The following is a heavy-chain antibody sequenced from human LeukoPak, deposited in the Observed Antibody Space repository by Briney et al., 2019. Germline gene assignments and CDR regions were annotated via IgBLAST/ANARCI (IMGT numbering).Heavy chain of an antibody. D-gene: IGHD6-19*01. CDR3: ARDAVADPFDY. V-gene: IGHV1-2*02. CDR1: GYTFTGYY. J-gene: IGHJ4*02. CDR2: INHNSGGT. Sequence: ASVKVSCKASGYTFTGYYMHWVRQAPGQGLEWMGWINHNSGGTNYAQKFQGRVTMTRDTSISTAYMELSRLRSDDTAVYYCARDAVADPFDYWGQGTLVTVSS.